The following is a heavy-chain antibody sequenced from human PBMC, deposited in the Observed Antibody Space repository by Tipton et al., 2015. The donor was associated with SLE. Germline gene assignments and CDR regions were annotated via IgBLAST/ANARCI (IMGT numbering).Heavy chain of an antibody. V-gene: IGHV4-34*01. J-gene: IGHJ4*02. CDR1: GGSFSGHY. Sequence: TLSLTCAVYGGSFSGHYWSWIRQPPGKGLEWIGEINHSGSTNYNPSLKSRVTISVDTSKNQFSLKLSSVTAAYAAVYYCARKDDYWGQGTLVTVSS. CDR3: ARKDDY. CDR2: INHSGST.